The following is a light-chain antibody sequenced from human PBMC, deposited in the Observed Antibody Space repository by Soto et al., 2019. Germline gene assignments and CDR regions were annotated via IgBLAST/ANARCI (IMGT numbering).Light chain of an antibody. V-gene: IGLV2-23*01. CDR1: SSDVGSYNL. CDR2: EGS. Sequence: QSALTQPASVSGSPGQSITISCTGISSDVGSYNLVSWYQQHPGKAPKVMIYEGSKRPSGVSNRFSGSRPGNTASLTISGLQAEDAAHYYCSSYAGSSTHVVFGGGTKVTVL. J-gene: IGLJ2*01. CDR3: SSYAGSSTHVV.